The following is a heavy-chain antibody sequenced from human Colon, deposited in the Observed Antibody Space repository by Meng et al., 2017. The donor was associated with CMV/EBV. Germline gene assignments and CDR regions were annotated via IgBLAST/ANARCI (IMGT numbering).Heavy chain of an antibody. CDR3: ARDKGGYAGGGDH. CDR2: IGAHTGNT. CDR1: GYRFSSYG. D-gene: IGHD5-12*01. Sequence: QGSGYRFSSYGFSWGRQAPGQGLEWMGWIGAHTGNTNYAQKFQDRVTMTTDMSTSTAYMELRSLRSDDTAVYYCARDKGGYAGGGDHWGQGTLVTVSS. V-gene: IGHV1-18*01. J-gene: IGHJ4*02.